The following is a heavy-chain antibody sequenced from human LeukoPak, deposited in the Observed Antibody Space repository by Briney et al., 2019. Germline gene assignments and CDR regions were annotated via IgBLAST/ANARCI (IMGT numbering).Heavy chain of an antibody. V-gene: IGHV1-2*04. Sequence: ASVKVSCKASGYTFTGYYMHWVRQAPGQGLEWMGWINPNSGGTNYAQKFQGWVTMTRDTSTSTVYMELSSLRSEDTAVYYCARGTIFGVVTTSCMDVWGQGTTVTVSS. CDR3: ARGTIFGVVTTSCMDV. J-gene: IGHJ6*02. CDR2: INPNSGGT. D-gene: IGHD3-3*01. CDR1: GYTFTGYY.